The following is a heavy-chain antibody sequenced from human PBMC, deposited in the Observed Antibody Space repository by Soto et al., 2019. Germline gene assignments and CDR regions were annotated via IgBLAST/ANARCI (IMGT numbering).Heavy chain of an antibody. J-gene: IGHJ4*02. D-gene: IGHD4-17*01. CDR1: GGSFSGCY. V-gene: IGHV4-34*01. Sequence: PSESLSLTCAVYGGSFSGCYWSWIRQPPGKGLEWIGEINHSGSTNYNPSLKSRVTISVDTSKNQFSLKLSSVTAADTAVYYCARDPSTVTTTGVFDYWGQGTLVTVSS. CDR2: INHSGST. CDR3: ARDPSTVTTTGVFDY.